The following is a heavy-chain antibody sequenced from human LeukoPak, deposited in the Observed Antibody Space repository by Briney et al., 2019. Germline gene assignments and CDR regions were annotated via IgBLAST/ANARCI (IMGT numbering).Heavy chain of an antibody. J-gene: IGHJ4*02. CDR3: ARGGGREVVITDY. CDR2: ISYDGSNI. D-gene: IGHD3-22*01. Sequence: PGRSLRLSCAASGFTFSHYAMHWVRQAPGKGLEWVALISYDGSNIQYADSLKGRFTISRDNSKNTLHLQMNSLRAEDTAVYYCARGGGREVVITDYWGQGTLVTVSS. V-gene: IGHV3-30-3*01. CDR1: GFTFSHYA.